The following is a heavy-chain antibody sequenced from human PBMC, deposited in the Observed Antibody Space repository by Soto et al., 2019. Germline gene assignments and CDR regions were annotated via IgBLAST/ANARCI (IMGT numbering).Heavy chain of an antibody. CDR2: INAGNGNT. J-gene: IGHJ5*02. V-gene: IGHV1-3*05. CDR3: VRGRGNSWPNWLAP. D-gene: IGHD4-4*01. Sequence: QVQLVQSGAEEKKPGASVKLSCKASGYTFTSYTMHWVRQAPGQRLEWMGWINAGNGNTKYSQQFQGRVTITRDTSASTAYMELSSLRSEATAMYYCVRGRGNSWPNWLAPWGQGTLVTVSS. CDR1: GYTFTSYT.